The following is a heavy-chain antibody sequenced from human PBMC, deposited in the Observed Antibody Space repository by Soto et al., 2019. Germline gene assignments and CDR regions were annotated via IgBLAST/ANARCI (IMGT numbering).Heavy chain of an antibody. CDR2: IIPIFGTA. V-gene: IGHV1-69*13. CDR3: ARDLPRYYYDRNDWFDP. J-gene: IGHJ5*02. D-gene: IGHD3-22*01. Sequence: GASVKVSCKASGGTFSSYAISWVRQAPGQGLEWLGGIIPIFGTANYAQKFQGRVTITADESTSTAYMELSSLRSEDTAVYYCARDLPRYYYDRNDWFDPWGQGTLVTVSS. CDR1: GGTFSSYA.